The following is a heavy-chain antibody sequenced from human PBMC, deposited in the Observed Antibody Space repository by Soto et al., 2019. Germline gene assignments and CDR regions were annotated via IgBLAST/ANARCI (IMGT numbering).Heavy chain of an antibody. CDR3: ARDSLTGYYFDY. Sequence: QLQLQESGSGLVKPSQTLSLTCAVSGGSISSGGYSWNWIRQPPGKGLEWIGYIYHSGGTYYNPSPXSXXAISVDKSQNQFSLKLSSVTAADTAVYYCARDSLTGYYFDYWGQGMLVTVSS. CDR1: GGSISSGGYS. V-gene: IGHV4-30-2*01. D-gene: IGHD3-9*01. J-gene: IGHJ4*02. CDR2: IYHSGGT.